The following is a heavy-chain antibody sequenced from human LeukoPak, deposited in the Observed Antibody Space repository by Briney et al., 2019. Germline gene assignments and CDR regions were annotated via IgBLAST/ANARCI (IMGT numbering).Heavy chain of an antibody. CDR3: ARDAPQVPNSGWVFDYFDY. J-gene: IGHJ4*02. CDR2: IRSGGSTT. D-gene: IGHD5-12*01. Sequence: GGSLRLSCAASGFTFSSYEMNWVRQAPGKGLEWVSYIRSGGSTTYYADSVKGRFTISRDNAKNSLYLQMNSLRAEDTAVYYCARDAPQVPNSGWVFDYFDYWGQGTLVTVSS. V-gene: IGHV3-48*03. CDR1: GFTFSSYE.